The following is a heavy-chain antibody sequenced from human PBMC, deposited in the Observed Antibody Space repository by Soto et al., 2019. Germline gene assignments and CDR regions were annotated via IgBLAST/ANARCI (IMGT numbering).Heavy chain of an antibody. CDR3: ARHRNSGYGHPTFDF. D-gene: IGHD5-12*01. Sequence: PGESLKISCQGSGCSFTNHWIGWVRQMPGKRLELMGIIYPGDSDTRFSPSFQDQVTISVDKSISTAYLQWSSLKASDNAIYFCARHRNSGYGHPTFDFWGQGTPVTVSS. V-gene: IGHV5-51*01. CDR1: GCSFTNHW. J-gene: IGHJ4*02. CDR2: IYPGDSDT.